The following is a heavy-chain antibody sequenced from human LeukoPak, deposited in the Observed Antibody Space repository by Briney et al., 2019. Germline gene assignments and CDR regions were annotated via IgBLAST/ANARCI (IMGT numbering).Heavy chain of an antibody. CDR3: ARWGDNKILDY. CDR1: GFTFSSHG. D-gene: IGHD3-16*01. CDR2: IWYDASEK. Sequence: GGSLRLSCVASGFTFSSHGMHWVRQAPGKGLEWVAVIWYDASEKYYADSVSGRFTISRDNSKNTLYLQMNSVRAEDTAVYYCARWGDNKILDYWGQGTLVTVSS. J-gene: IGHJ4*02. V-gene: IGHV3-33*01.